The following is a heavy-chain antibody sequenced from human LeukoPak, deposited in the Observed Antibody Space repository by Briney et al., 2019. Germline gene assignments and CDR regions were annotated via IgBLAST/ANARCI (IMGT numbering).Heavy chain of an antibody. CDR3: ARGVGLRFLEWSPNYYYYYGMDV. Sequence: SETLSLTCAVYGGSFSGCYWSWVRQPPGKGLEWIGEINHSGSTNYNPSLKSRVTISVDTSKNQFSLKLSSVTAADTAVYYCARGVGLRFLEWSPNYYYYYGMDVWGQGTTVTVSS. CDR2: INHSGST. CDR1: GGSFSGCY. D-gene: IGHD3-3*01. V-gene: IGHV4-34*01. J-gene: IGHJ6*02.